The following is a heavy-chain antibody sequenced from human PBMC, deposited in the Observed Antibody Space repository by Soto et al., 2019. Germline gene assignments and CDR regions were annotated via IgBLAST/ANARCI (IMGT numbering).Heavy chain of an antibody. CDR3: ARQSGHSSGWYVSYYFDY. D-gene: IGHD6-19*01. CDR1: GDSISSSNW. CDR2: IYHSGST. Sequence: TSETLSLTCAVSGDSISSSNWWSWVRQPPGKGLEWIGEIYHSGSTNYNPSLKSRVIISVDKSKNQFSLKLSSVTAADTAVYYCARQSGHSSGWYVSYYFDYWGQGTLVTVSS. J-gene: IGHJ4*02. V-gene: IGHV4-4*02.